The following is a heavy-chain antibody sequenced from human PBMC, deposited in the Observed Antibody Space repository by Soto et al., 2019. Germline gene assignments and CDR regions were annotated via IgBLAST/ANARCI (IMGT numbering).Heavy chain of an antibody. V-gene: IGHV4-39*01. Sequence: SETLSLTCTVSGGSISSSSYYWGWIRQPPGKGLEWIGSIYYSGSTYYNPSLKSRVTISVDTSKNQFSLKLSSVTAADTAVYYCARLSAVVVPAATLDYWGQGTLVTVSS. CDR3: ARLSAVVVPAATLDY. CDR2: IYYSGST. J-gene: IGHJ4*02. D-gene: IGHD2-2*01. CDR1: GGSISSSSYY.